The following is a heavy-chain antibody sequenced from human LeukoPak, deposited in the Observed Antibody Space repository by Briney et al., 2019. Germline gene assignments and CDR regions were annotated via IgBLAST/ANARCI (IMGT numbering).Heavy chain of an antibody. CDR2: SDYSGGT. CDR1: GGSISGYY. Sequence: SETLSLTCTVSGGSISGYYWSWIRQSPGKGLEWIGYSDYSGGTNYNPSLKSRVTISIDTSKNQFSLKLSSVTAADTAVYYCAREEDQHCGMDVWGQGTTVTVPS. CDR3: AREEDQHCGMDV. V-gene: IGHV4-59*01. J-gene: IGHJ6*02. D-gene: IGHD2-2*01.